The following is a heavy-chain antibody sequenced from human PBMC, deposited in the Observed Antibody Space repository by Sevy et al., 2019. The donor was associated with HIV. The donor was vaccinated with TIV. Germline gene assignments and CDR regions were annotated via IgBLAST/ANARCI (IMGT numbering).Heavy chain of an antibody. J-gene: IGHJ6*02. CDR2: INRGGNT. CDR3: ARGDDYDSGGDDGDHYLMDV. CDR1: GFSVIKKD. Sequence: GGSLRLSCEASGFSVIKKDMNWVRQAPGKGLEWVSSINRGGNTFYTESVRGRFTIARDSSRNALYLQMNSLRAEDTAVYYCARGDDYDSGGDDGDHYLMDVWGQGTTVTVS. V-gene: IGHV3-53*01. D-gene: IGHD3-22*01.